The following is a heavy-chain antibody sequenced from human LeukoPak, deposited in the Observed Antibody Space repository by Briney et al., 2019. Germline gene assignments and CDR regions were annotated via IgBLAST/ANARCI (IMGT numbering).Heavy chain of an antibody. Sequence: GGSLRLSCAASGFTFSSYAMSWVRQAPGKGLEWVSAISGSGGSTYYADSVKGRFTISRDNSKNTLHLQMSSLRVEDTAVYYCAKDRSGCSGASCYLDYWGLGTLVTVSS. CDR3: AKDRSGCSGASCYLDY. V-gene: IGHV3-23*01. J-gene: IGHJ4*02. D-gene: IGHD2-2*01. CDR2: ISGSGGST. CDR1: GFTFSSYA.